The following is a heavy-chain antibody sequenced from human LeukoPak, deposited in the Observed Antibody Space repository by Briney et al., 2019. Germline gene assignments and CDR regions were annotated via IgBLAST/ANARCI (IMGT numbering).Heavy chain of an antibody. CDR2: ISAYNGNT. J-gene: IGHJ5*02. Sequence: ASVKVSCKASGYTFTSYGISWVRQAPGQGLEWMGWISAYNGNTNYAQKLQGRVTMTTDTSTSTAYMELRSLRSDDTAVYYCARSGDIVVVVAAIESNWFDPWGQGTLVTVSS. V-gene: IGHV1-18*01. D-gene: IGHD2-15*01. CDR1: GYTFTSYG. CDR3: ARSGDIVVVVAAIESNWFDP.